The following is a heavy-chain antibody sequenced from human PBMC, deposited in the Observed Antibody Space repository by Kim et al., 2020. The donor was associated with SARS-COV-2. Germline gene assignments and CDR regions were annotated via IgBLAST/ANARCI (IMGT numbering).Heavy chain of an antibody. D-gene: IGHD3-9*01. CDR2: IYYSGST. CDR1: GGSISSYY. V-gene: IGHV4-59*01. J-gene: IGHJ1*01. Sequence: SETLSLTCTVSGGSISSYYWSWIRQPPGKGLEWIGYIYYSGSTNYNPSLKSRVTISVDTSKNQFSLKLSSVTAADTAVYYCAREDDISLARYFQHWGQGTLVTVSS. CDR3: AREDDISLARYFQH.